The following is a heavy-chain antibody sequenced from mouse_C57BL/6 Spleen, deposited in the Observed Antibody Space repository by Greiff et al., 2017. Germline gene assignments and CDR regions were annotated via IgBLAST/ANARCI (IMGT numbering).Heavy chain of an antibody. J-gene: IGHJ2*01. D-gene: IGHD2-13*01. CDR1: GFNIKNTY. CDR2: IDPANGNT. Sequence: VQLQQSVAELVRPGASVKLSCTASGFNIKNTYMNWVKQRPEQGLEWIGRIDPANGNTKYAPKFQGKATITADTSSKTAYLQLSSLTAEDTAIYYCARDSDEAYFDYWGQGTTLTVSS. CDR3: ARDSDEAYFDY. V-gene: IGHV14-3*01.